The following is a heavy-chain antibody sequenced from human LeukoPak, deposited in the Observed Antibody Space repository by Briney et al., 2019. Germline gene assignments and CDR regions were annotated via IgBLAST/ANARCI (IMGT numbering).Heavy chain of an antibody. V-gene: IGHV4-31*03. Sequence: PSETLSLTCTVSGGSINTGRYYWTWIRQYPGKGLDWIAYVFYSGSTYYNPSLKSRVTISVDTSKNQLSLKLPSVTAADAAVYYCARGLPDGWFDPWGQGALVAVSS. CDR1: GGSINTGRYY. CDR3: ARGLPDGWFDP. CDR2: VFYSGST. D-gene: IGHD1-14*01. J-gene: IGHJ5*02.